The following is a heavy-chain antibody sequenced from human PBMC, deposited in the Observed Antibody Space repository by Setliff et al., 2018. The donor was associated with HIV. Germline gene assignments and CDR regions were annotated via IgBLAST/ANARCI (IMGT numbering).Heavy chain of an antibody. Sequence: GASVKVSCKASGYTFTDYAMHWVRQAPGQGLEWMGWMNPNSGNTGYAQKFQGRVTMTRDTSTSTVFMDLSSLRSEDTAVYYCAGIRGGDAFDIWGQGTMVTVSS. CDR1: GYTFTDYA. D-gene: IGHD3-10*01. CDR2: MNPNSGNT. CDR3: AGIRGGDAFDI. V-gene: IGHV1-8*02. J-gene: IGHJ3*02.